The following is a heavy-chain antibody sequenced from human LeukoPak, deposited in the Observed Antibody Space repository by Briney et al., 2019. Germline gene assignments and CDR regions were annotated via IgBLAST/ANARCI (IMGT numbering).Heavy chain of an antibody. V-gene: IGHV3-23*01. CDR2: ISESGGNT. J-gene: IGHJ4*02. D-gene: IGHD6-25*01. Sequence: GGSLRLSCAASGFTFRNYAMTWVRQAPGKGLEWVSVISESGGNTKYADSVKGRFTISRDNSKNTLYLQMNSLRAEDTAVYYCARDLRRIAAYYFDFWGQGTLVTVSS. CDR1: GFTFRNYA. CDR3: ARDLRRIAAYYFDF.